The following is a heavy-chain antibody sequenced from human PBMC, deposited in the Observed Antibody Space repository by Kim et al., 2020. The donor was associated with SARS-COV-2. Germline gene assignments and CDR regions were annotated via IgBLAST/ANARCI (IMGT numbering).Heavy chain of an antibody. V-gene: IGHV3-7*01. CDR3: ARGNMYYDFWSGSY. CDR1: GFTFSSYW. J-gene: IGHJ4*02. Sequence: GGSLRLSCAASGFTFSSYWMSWVRQAPGKGLEWVANIKQDGSEKYYVDSVKGRFTISRDNAKNSLYLQMNSLRAEDTAVYYCARGNMYYDFWSGSYWGQGTLVTVSS. CDR2: IKQDGSEK. D-gene: IGHD3-3*01.